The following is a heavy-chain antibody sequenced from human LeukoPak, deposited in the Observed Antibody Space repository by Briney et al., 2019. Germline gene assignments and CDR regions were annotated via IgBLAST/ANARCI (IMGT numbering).Heavy chain of an antibody. V-gene: IGHV1-2*02. CDR3: ARTIRKGVLEPAARSNYYYMDV. J-gene: IGHJ6*03. CDR2: INPYNGDT. Sequence: ASVKVSCKASRYTFTDYYIHWVRQAPGQGLEWMGWINPYNGDTNYAQKFRGRVTMTRDTSINTASLELNRLGSDDTAVYFCARTIRKGVLEPAARSNYYYMDVWGKGTTVTVSS. D-gene: IGHD2-2*01. CDR1: RYTFTDYY.